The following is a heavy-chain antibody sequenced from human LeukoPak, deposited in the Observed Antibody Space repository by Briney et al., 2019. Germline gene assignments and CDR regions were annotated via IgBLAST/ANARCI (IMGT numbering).Heavy chain of an antibody. V-gene: IGHV1-18*01. CDR1: GYTCTSYG. Sequence: ASVKVSCKASGYTCTSYGISWVRQAPGQGLEWMGWISAYNGNTNYAQKLQGRVTMTTDTSTSTAYMELRSLRSDDTAVYYCARDLKRYCSSTSCPGGFDPWGQGTLVTVSS. CDR2: ISAYNGNT. CDR3: ARDLKRYCSSTSCPGGFDP. J-gene: IGHJ5*02. D-gene: IGHD2-2*01.